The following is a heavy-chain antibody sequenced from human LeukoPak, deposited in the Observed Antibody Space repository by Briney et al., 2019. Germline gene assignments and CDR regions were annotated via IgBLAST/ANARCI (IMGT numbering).Heavy chain of an antibody. CDR3: AREGYCSSTSCYTPYYYYYYGMDV. CDR2: ISAYNGNT. V-gene: IGHV1-18*01. Sequence: ASVKVSCTASGYTFTSYGISWVRQAPGQGLEWMGWISAYNGNTNYAQKLQGRVTMTTDTSTSTAYMELRSLRSDDTAVYYCAREGYCSSTSCYTPYYYYYYGMDVWGQGTTVTVSS. CDR1: GYTFTSYG. D-gene: IGHD2-2*02. J-gene: IGHJ6*02.